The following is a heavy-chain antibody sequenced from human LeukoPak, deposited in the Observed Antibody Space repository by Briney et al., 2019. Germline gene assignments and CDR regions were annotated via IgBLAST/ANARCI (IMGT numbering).Heavy chain of an antibody. J-gene: IGHJ4*02. Sequence: PGGSLRLSCSASGFTLSNYWIHWVRQAPGKGLVWVSRINTDGSSTNYADSVRGRFTVSRDNSKNTLYLQMNSLRAEDTAVYYCARDRDSGSYSIYFDYWGQGTLVTVSS. CDR3: ARDRDSGSYSIYFDY. CDR2: INTDGSST. D-gene: IGHD1-26*01. CDR1: GFTLSNYW. V-gene: IGHV3-74*01.